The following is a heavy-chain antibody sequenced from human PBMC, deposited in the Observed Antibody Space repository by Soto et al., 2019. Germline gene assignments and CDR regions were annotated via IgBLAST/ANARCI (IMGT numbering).Heavy chain of an antibody. CDR3: AKGVVVITPQKIYYYYGMDV. CDR1: GGTFSSYA. Sequence: QVQLVQSGAEVKKPGSSVKVSCKASGGTFSSYAISWVRQAPGQGLEWMGGIIPIFGTANYAQKFQGRVTITADESTCTAYMELGSLRSEDTAVYYCAKGVVVITPQKIYYYYGMDVWGQGTTVTVSS. J-gene: IGHJ6*02. V-gene: IGHV1-69*01. CDR2: IIPIFGTA. D-gene: IGHD3-22*01.